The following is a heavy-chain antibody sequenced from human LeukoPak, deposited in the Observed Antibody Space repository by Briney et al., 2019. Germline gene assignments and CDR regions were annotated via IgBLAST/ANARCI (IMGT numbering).Heavy chain of an antibody. D-gene: IGHD1-1*01. CDR2: ISSDGTEK. V-gene: IGHV3-7*01. Sequence: GGSLRLSCAASGFTFSSYWMSWVRQAPGRGLEWVAYISSDGTEKNYVDSVKGRFTISRDNAKNSLYLQMNSLRAEDTAVYYCGRTPRELDYWGQGTLVTVSS. CDR3: GRTPRELDY. CDR1: GFTFSSYW. J-gene: IGHJ4*02.